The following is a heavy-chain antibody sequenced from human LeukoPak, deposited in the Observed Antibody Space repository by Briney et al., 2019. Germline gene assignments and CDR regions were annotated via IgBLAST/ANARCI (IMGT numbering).Heavy chain of an antibody. D-gene: IGHD6-13*01. CDR3: AKERSAAGTRGFDY. Sequence: PGGSLRLSCAASGFTFDDYAMHWVRQAPGKGLEWVSGISWNSGSIGYADSVKGRFTISRDNAKNSLYLQMNSLRAEDTALYYCAKERSAAGTRGFDYWGQGTLVTVSS. CDR1: GFTFDDYA. J-gene: IGHJ4*02. V-gene: IGHV3-9*01. CDR2: ISWNSGSI.